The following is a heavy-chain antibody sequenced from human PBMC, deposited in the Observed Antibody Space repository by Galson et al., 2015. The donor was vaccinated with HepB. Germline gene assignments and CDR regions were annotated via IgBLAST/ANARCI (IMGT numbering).Heavy chain of an antibody. CDR1: GSTFTSYY. CDR2: IIPIFGTA. J-gene: IGHJ6*02. Sequence: SVKVSCKASGSTFTSYYMHWVRQAPGQGLEWMGGIIPIFGTANYAQKFQGRVTITAGKSTSTAYMELSSLRSEDTAVYYCARDGRSADGMDVWGQGTTVTVSS. V-gene: IGHV1-69*06. CDR3: ARDGRSADGMDV. D-gene: IGHD1-26*01.